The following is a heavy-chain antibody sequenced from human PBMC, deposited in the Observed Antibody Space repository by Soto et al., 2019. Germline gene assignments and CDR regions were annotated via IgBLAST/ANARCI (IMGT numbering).Heavy chain of an antibody. V-gene: IGHV4-39*01. CDR1: SVSIRVTNFF. D-gene: IGHD1-20*01. Sequence: SDTLSTKCTVSSVSIRVTNFFSGWVRQPPGKGLEWIGNVDYSGTAYFSPSLATRVTFHVDTSKNQFSLTLYSVTAADTAIYYCARITGRHLDYWGQGILVTVS. CDR3: ARITGRHLDY. J-gene: IGHJ4*02. CDR2: VDYSGTA.